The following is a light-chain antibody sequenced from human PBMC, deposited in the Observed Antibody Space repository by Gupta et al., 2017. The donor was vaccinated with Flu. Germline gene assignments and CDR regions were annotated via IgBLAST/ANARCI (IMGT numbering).Light chain of an antibody. CDR2: GAS. J-gene: IGKJ5*01. Sequence: EIVMTQSPATLSVSPGERATLSCRASQSVSSNLAWYQQKPGQAPRLLIYGASTRDTGITARFSGSGFGKELTLTSSSRQSEDFAVYYCQQHKNWPPVTFGQGTPLDIK. CDR3: QQHKNWPPVT. V-gene: IGKV3-15*01. CDR1: QSVSSN.